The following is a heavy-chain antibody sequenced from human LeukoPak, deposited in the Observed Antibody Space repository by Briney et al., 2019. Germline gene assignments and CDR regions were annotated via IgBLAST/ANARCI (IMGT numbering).Heavy chain of an antibody. D-gene: IGHD2-2*01. CDR3: ARDAHIVVVPAAARGNYYGMDV. Sequence: SETLSLTCAVYGGSFSGYYWSWIRQPPGKGLEWIGYIYYSGSTNYNPSLKSRVTISVDTSKNQFSLKLSSVTAADTAVYYCARDAHIVVVPAAARGNYYGMDVWGQGTTVTVSS. CDR2: IYYSGST. CDR1: GGSFSGYY. J-gene: IGHJ6*02. V-gene: IGHV4-59*01.